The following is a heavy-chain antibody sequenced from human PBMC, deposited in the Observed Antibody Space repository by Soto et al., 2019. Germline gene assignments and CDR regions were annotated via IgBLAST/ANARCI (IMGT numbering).Heavy chain of an antibody. D-gene: IGHD2-21*02. J-gene: IGHJ3*02. CDR1: GFTFSSYS. V-gene: IGHV3-21*01. Sequence: GGSLRLSCAASGFTFSSYSMNWVRQAPGKGLEWVSSISSSSSYIYYADSVKGRFTISRDNAKNSLYLQMNSLRAEDTAVYYCARDTLAYCGGDCYSAFDIWGQGTMVTVSS. CDR3: ARDTLAYCGGDCYSAFDI. CDR2: ISSSSSYI.